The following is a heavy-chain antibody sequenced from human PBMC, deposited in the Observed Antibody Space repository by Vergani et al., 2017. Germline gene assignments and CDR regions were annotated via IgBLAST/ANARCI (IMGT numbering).Heavy chain of an antibody. D-gene: IGHD6-13*01. CDR1: GFTFDDYA. V-gene: IGHV3-9*01. Sequence: VQLVESGGGLVQPGRSLRLSCAASGFTFDDYAMHWVRQAPGKGLEWVSGISWNSGSIGYADSVKGRFTISRDNAKNSLYLQMNSLRAEDTALYYCAKIDSSSLKNEGHDYWGQGTLVTVSS. CDR3: AKIDSSSLKNEGHDY. J-gene: IGHJ4*02. CDR2: ISWNSGSI.